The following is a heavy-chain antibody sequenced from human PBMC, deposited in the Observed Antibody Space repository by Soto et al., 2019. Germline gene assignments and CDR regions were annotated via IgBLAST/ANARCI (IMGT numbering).Heavy chain of an antibody. CDR2: INDSGRA. V-gene: IGHV4-34*01. J-gene: IGHJ6*03. CDR3: AGLRGFYYYIDV. CDR1: GASSGTYY. D-gene: IGHD3-10*01. Sequence: QVQLQQWGAGLLKPSETLSLTCAVTGASSGTYYWTWIRQPPGKGLQWIGAINDSGRATYSPSLESRVIISVDTSKNQYSLRLNSVTAADTAVYYFAGLRGFYYYIDVWGKGTTVTVSS.